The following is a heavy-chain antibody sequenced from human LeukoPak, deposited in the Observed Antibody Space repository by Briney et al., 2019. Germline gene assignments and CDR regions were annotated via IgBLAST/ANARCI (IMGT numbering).Heavy chain of an antibody. D-gene: IGHD2-8*01. CDR2: ISSSSSYI. CDR3: CFQSNGGLFDH. CDR1: GFTFSSYS. V-gene: IGHV3-21*01. Sequence: GGSLRLSCAASGFTFSSYSMNWVRQAPGKGLEWVSSISSSSSYIYYADSVKGRFTISRDNAKNSLYLQMNSLRAEDTAVYYCCFQSNGGLFDHWGQGNLVPVSS. J-gene: IGHJ4*02.